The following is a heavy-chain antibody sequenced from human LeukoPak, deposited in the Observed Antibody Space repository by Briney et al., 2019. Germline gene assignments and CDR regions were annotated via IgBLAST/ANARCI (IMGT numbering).Heavy chain of an antibody. V-gene: IGHV3-48*02. CDR2: ISSTSSTT. J-gene: IGHJ4*02. CDR3: ARESAYAFWY. Sequence: GGSLRLSCAASGFTLSDYYMNWVRQAPGKGLEWVSYISSTSSTTYYADSVKGRFTISRDNAKNSLYLQMNSLRDEDTAVYYCARESAYAFWYWGQGTLVAVSS. CDR1: GFTLSDYY. D-gene: IGHD3-3*01.